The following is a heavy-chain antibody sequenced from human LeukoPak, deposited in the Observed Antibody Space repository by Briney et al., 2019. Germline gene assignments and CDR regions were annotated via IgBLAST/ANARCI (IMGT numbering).Heavy chain of an antibody. V-gene: IGHV1-2*02. CDR2: INPNSGGT. CDR3: ARGFKGRMVDYYYYMDV. Sequence: ASVKVSCKASGYTFTGYYMHWVRQAPGQGLEWMGWINPNSGGTNYAQKFQGRVTMTTDTSTSTAYMELRSLRSDDTAVNYCARGFKGRMVDYYYYMDVWGKGTTVTVSS. J-gene: IGHJ6*03. CDR1: GYTFTGYY. D-gene: IGHD2-15*01.